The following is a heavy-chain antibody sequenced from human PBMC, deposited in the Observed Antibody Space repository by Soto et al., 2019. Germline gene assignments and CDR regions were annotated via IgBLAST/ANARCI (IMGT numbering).Heavy chain of an antibody. CDR2: TYYRSKWYN. CDR1: GDSVSSNSST. V-gene: IGHV6-1*01. J-gene: IGHJ5*02. D-gene: IGHD4-17*01. CDR3: ARATRTWFDP. Sequence: SQTRSLTFAISGDSVSSNSSTWNWIRQSPSRVLEWLGRTYYRSKWYNEYAVSVKSRITINPDTSKNQFSLQLNSVTPEDTAVYYCARATRTWFDPWGQGTMVTVSS.